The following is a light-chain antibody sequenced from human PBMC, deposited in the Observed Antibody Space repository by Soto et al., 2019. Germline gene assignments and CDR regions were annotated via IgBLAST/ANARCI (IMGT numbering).Light chain of an antibody. Sequence: QSALTQPDSVSGSPGQSITISCTGTSSDVGGYNYVSWYQQHPGKAPKLMIYDVSNRPSGVSNRFSGSKSGNTASLTISGLQAEDEADYYCSSYTSSSTLYVVGTGTKLTVL. CDR1: SSDVGGYNY. CDR3: SSYTSSSTLYV. CDR2: DVS. V-gene: IGLV2-14*01. J-gene: IGLJ1*01.